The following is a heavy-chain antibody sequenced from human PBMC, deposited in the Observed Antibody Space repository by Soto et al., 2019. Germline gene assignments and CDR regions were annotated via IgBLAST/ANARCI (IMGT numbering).Heavy chain of an antibody. CDR2: ISGSSGNST. D-gene: IGHD3-10*01. CDR3: AKHPCGGGYYYNGMDV. J-gene: IGHJ6*02. V-gene: IGHV3-23*01. CDR1: GFTFSDYA. Sequence: EVQLLESGGGLVQPGGSLRLSCAASGFTFSDYAMNWVRQAPGKGLEWVSFISGSSGNSTYYADSVTGRFTVSRDKSKNTLYLQMNSLRAEDTAVYCGAKHPCGGGYYYNGMDVWGQGTTVTVSS.